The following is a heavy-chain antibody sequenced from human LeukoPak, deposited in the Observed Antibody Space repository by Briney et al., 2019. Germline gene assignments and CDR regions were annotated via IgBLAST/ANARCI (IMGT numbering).Heavy chain of an antibody. J-gene: IGHJ5*02. D-gene: IGHD3-9*01. CDR1: GGTFSSYA. V-gene: IGHV1-69*01. CDR3: ATPNWGDDILTGYSS. CDR2: IIPIFGTA. Sequence: SVKVSCKASGGTFSSYAISWVRQAPGQGLEWMGVIIPIFGTANYAQKFQGRVTITADESTSTAYMELGSLRSEDTAVYYCATPNWGDDILTGYSSWGQGTLVTVSS.